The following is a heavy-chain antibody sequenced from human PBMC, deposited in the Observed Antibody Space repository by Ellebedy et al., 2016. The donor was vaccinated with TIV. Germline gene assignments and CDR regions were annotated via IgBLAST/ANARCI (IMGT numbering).Heavy chain of an antibody. CDR2: INPSGGSA. D-gene: IGHD3-22*01. J-gene: IGHJ4*02. Sequence: AASVEVSCKASGDTLTSYYMHWVRQAPGQGLEWMGIINPSGGSASYAQKLQGRVTMTRNTSTSTVYMELSSLRSEDTAVYYCASGFDNSGCLDYWGQGTLVTVSS. CDR1: GDTLTSYY. CDR3: ASGFDNSGCLDY. V-gene: IGHV1-46*04.